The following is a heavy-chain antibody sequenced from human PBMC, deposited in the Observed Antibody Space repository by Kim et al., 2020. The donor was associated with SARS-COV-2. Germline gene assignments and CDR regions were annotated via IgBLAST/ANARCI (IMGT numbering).Heavy chain of an antibody. D-gene: IGHD3-9*01. CDR2: ISYDGSSQ. CDR1: GFDFSVYG. Sequence: GGSLRLSCDASGFDFSVYGMHWVRQAPGEGLEWLSFISYDGSSQYYADSVKGRFSISRDNSENTVYLEMHNLRAEDTAVYYCAKQFLRYFDWLATNYFDYWGRGTLAT. J-gene: IGHJ4*02. CDR3: AKQFLRYFDWLATNYFDY. V-gene: IGHV3-30*18.